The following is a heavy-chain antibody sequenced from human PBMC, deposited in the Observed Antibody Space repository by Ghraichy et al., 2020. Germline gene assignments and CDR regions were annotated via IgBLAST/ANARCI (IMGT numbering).Heavy chain of an antibody. V-gene: IGHV2-70*17. Sequence: SGPTLVKPTQTLTLTCTFSGFSLSTSGMCVSWIRQPPGKALEWLARIDWDDDKFYSTSLETRLTISKDTSKNQVVLTMTNMDPVDTATYYCARYVTTGAFDIWGQGTIVTVSS. D-gene: IGHD3-16*01. CDR1: GFSLSTSGMC. CDR2: IDWDDDK. J-gene: IGHJ3*02. CDR3: ARYVTTGAFDI.